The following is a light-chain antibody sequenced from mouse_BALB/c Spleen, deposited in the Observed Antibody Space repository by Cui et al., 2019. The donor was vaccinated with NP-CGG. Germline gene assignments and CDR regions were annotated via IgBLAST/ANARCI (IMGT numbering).Light chain of an antibody. V-gene: IGLV1*01. CDR3: ALWYSNHWV. Sequence: QAVVTQESALTTSPGETVTLTCRSSIGAVTTSNYANWVQEKPDHFFTGLIGGTNNRPPGVPARFSGSLIGDKAALTITGAQTEDEAIYFCALWYSNHWVFGGGTNLTVL. CDR1: IGAVTTSNY. J-gene: IGLJ1*01. CDR2: GTN.